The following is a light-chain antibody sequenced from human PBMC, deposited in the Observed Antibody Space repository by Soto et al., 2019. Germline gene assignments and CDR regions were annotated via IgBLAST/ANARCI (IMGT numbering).Light chain of an antibody. CDR3: QQYGSSPLT. CDR2: GAS. CDR1: QSVGNN. Sequence: EIVMTQSPATLSVSPGERVTLSCRASQSVGNNLAWHQQKPGQAPRLLIYGASSRATGIPDRFSGSGSGTDFTLTISRLEPEDFAVYYCQQYGSSPLTFGGGTKVDIK. V-gene: IGKV3-20*01. J-gene: IGKJ4*01.